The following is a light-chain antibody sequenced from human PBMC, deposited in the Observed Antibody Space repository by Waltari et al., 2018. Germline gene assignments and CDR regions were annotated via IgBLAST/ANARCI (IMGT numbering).Light chain of an antibody. J-gene: IGKJ4*01. CDR2: AES. V-gene: IGKV1-8*01. CDR1: QGISSY. Sequence: AIRMTQSPSSFSASTGDRVTITCRASQGISSYLAWYQQKPGKAPKLLIYAESTLQSGVPSRFSGSGSVTDFTLTISCLQSEDFATYYCQQYYSYPLTFGGGTKVEIK. CDR3: QQYYSYPLT.